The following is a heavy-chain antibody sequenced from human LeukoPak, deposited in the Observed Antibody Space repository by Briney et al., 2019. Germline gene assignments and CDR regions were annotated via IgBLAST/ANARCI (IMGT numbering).Heavy chain of an antibody. Sequence: PGGSMRLACAASGFTFSSYAMSWVRQAPGKGLEWVSAIIGNGGGTYYADSVKGRFTVSRDNSKNTLYLQINSLRAEDTAVYYCAKTIQWPYYFDYWGQGTLVIVSS. J-gene: IGHJ4*02. CDR1: GFTFSSYA. D-gene: IGHD6-19*01. CDR3: AKTIQWPYYFDY. V-gene: IGHV3-23*01. CDR2: IIGNGGGT.